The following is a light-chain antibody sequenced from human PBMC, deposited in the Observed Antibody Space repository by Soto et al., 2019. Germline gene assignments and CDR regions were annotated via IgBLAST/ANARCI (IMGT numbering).Light chain of an antibody. Sequence: TQSPDTLSLSPGERATLSCRASQSVSGYLGWYQQKPGQAPRLLIYDASNRAYGVPARFRGSGSGTNFTLTIASLEPDDFAVYYCQQRSNWPYLTFGGGTKVDIK. V-gene: IGKV3-11*01. CDR2: DAS. CDR1: QSVSGY. CDR3: QQRSNWPYLT. J-gene: IGKJ4*01.